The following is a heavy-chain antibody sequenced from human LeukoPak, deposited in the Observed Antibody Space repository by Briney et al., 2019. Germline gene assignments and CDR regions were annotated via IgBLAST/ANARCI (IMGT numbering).Heavy chain of an antibody. Sequence: GGSLRLSCAASGFAVSGNYMTWVRQAPGKGLEWVSVIYSGGNTYYADSVKGRFTISRDNSKNTVYLQMNSLRAEDTAVYYCARGETSSYDYWGQGTLVTVSS. CDR2: IYSGGNT. CDR3: ARGETSSYDY. J-gene: IGHJ4*02. CDR1: GFAVSGNY. D-gene: IGHD2-2*01. V-gene: IGHV3-53*01.